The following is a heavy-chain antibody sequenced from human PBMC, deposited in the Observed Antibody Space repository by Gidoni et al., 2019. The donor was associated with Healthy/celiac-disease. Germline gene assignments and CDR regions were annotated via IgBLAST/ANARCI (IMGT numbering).Heavy chain of an antibody. CDR3: VKAYGWLQLNDAFDI. J-gene: IGHJ3*02. CDR2: ISSNGGST. D-gene: IGHD5-12*01. V-gene: IGHV3-64D*06. Sequence: EVQLVESGGGLVQPGGSLRLSCSASGFTFSSYAMHWVRQAPGKGLEYGSAISSNGGSTYYADSVKGRFTISRDNSKNTLYLQMSSLRAEDTAVYYCVKAYGWLQLNDAFDIWGQGTMVTVSS. CDR1: GFTFSSYA.